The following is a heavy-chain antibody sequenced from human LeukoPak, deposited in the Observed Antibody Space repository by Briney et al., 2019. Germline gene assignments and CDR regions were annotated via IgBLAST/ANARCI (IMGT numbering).Heavy chain of an antibody. CDR3: ARDDDILTGPIVGLRGSPLDY. V-gene: IGHV3-23*01. J-gene: IGHJ4*02. D-gene: IGHD3-9*01. CDR1: GFTFSSYA. Sequence: PGGSLRLSCAASGFTFSSYAMSWVRQAPGKGLEWVSAISGSGGSTYYADSVKGRFTISRDNSKNTLYLQMNSLRAEDTAVYYCARDDDILTGPIVGLRGSPLDYWGQGTLVTVSS. CDR2: ISGSGGST.